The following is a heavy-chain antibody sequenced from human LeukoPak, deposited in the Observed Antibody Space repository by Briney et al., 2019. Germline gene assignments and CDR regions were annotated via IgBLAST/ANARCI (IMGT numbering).Heavy chain of an antibody. J-gene: IGHJ4*02. CDR2: IKQDGSEK. CDR1: GGSISSYY. Sequence: PSETLSLTCTVSGGSISSYYWSWVRQAPGKGLEWVANIKQDGSEKYYVDSVKGRFTISRDNAKNSLYLQMNSLRAEDTAVYYCASSSSVVRGVMNYWGQGTLVTVSS. V-gene: IGHV3-7*01. CDR3: ASSSSVVRGVMNY. D-gene: IGHD3-10*01.